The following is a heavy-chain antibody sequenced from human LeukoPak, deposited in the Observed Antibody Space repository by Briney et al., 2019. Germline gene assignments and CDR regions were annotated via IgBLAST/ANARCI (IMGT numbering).Heavy chain of an antibody. D-gene: IGHD5-18*01. CDR1: GFTFSSYA. J-gene: IGHJ4*02. CDR2: ISGSGGST. Sequence: GGSLRLSCAASGFTFSSYAMSWVRQAPGKGLEWVSGISGSGGSTYYADSVKGRFTISRDNSKNTLYLQMNSLRADDTDVYYCAKSSGYSYGYYFDYWGQGTLVTVSS. V-gene: IGHV3-23*01. CDR3: AKSSGYSYGYYFDY.